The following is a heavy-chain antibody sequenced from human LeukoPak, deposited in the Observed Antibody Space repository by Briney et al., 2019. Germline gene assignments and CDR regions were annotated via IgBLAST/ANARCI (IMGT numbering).Heavy chain of an antibody. CDR1: GFTFSIYA. CDR2: ISSSGGTT. Sequence: PGGSLRLSCAASGFTFSIYAMSWVRQAPGKGLEWVAAISSSGGTTYYADSMRGRFIISSDNTKSMLFLEMSSLRADDTAVYYCAKVAARRDYEAYFEYWGQGTQVAVSS. CDR3: AKVAARRDYEAYFEY. V-gene: IGHV3-23*01. D-gene: IGHD5-24*01. J-gene: IGHJ4*02.